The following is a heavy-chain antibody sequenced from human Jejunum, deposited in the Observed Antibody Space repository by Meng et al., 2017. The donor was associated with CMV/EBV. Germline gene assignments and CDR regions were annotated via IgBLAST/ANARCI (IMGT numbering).Heavy chain of an antibody. CDR2: INPKNGGP. Sequence: KTSGYEFTDYYIQWVRQAPGQAPEWMGWINPKNGGPRYAAKFQGRVTLTSDTSLNTAFLDLSGLTSDDTAVYYCTRRKTDTGWVYWGQGTLVTVSS. J-gene: IGHJ4*02. CDR3: TRRKTDTGWVY. CDR1: GYEFTDYY. V-gene: IGHV1-2*02. D-gene: IGHD1-14*01.